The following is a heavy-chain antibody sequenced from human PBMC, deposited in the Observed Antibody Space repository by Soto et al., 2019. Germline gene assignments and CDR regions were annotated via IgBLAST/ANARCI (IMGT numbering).Heavy chain of an antibody. Sequence: SETLSLTCTVSGGSIRSYYWSWIRQPPGKGLEWIGYIYYSGSTNYNPSLKSRVTISVAPSKNHFSLKLSSVTAADTAVYYCARHHLPHDYGPVYYYYYMDVWGKRTPVTVSS. CDR1: GGSIRSYY. CDR3: ARHHLPHDYGPVYYYYYMDV. J-gene: IGHJ6*03. D-gene: IGHD4-17*01. V-gene: IGHV4-59*08. CDR2: IYYSGST.